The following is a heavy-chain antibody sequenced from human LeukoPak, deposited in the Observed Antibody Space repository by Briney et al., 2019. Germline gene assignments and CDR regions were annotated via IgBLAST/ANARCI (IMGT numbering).Heavy chain of an antibody. CDR3: ARVGRGYCSGGSCYSFDY. CDR2: ISSSSSYI. D-gene: IGHD2-15*01. CDR1: GFTFSSYS. Sequence: GGSLRLSCAASGFTFSSYSMNWVRQAPGKGLEWVSSISSSSSYIYYADSVKGRFTISRDNAKNSLYLQMNSLRAEDTAVYYCARVGRGYCSGGSCYSFDYWGQGALVTVSS. J-gene: IGHJ4*02. V-gene: IGHV3-21*01.